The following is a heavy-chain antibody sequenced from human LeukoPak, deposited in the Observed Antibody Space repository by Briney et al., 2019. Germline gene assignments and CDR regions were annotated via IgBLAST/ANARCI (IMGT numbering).Heavy chain of an antibody. D-gene: IGHD4-11*01. J-gene: IGHJ6*02. Sequence: SVKVSCKASGGTFISYAISWVRQAPGQGLEWMGGIIPIFGTAIYAQKFQGRVTITADESTSTAYMELSSLRSEDTAVYYCARYTVTTYYYYYYGMDVWGQGTTVTVSS. V-gene: IGHV1-69*13. CDR2: IIPIFGTA. CDR1: GGTFISYA. CDR3: ARYTVTTYYYYYYGMDV.